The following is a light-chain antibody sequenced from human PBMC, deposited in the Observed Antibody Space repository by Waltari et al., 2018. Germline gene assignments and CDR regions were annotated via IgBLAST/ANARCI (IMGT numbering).Light chain of an antibody. CDR2: GAY. J-gene: IGKJ4*01. CDR1: QNVGTS. CDR3: QQYEDWPRHS. Sequence: EIVVTQSPATLSVSPGERVTLSCRASQNVGTSLAWYQQKPGQTPRILIFGAYSRASGVPARFSGSGSGTDFTLAISSLQSEDFAVYYCQQYEDWPRHSFGGGTKVQIE. V-gene: IGKV3-15*01.